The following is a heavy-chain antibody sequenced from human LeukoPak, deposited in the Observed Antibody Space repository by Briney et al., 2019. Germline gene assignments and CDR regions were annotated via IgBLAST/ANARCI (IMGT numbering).Heavy chain of an antibody. J-gene: IGHJ4*02. CDR1: GDSVSSNTAA. V-gene: IGHV6-1*01. CDR3: ARDRGGDFEN. CDR2: TYYRSKWYN. Sequence: SQTLSLTCALSGDSVSSNTAAWNWIRQSPSGGLEWLGRTYYRSKWYNDYAVSVKSRIIINPDTSKNQFSLQLNSVTPEDTAVYFCARDRGGDFENWGQGTLVTVSS. D-gene: IGHD2-21*02.